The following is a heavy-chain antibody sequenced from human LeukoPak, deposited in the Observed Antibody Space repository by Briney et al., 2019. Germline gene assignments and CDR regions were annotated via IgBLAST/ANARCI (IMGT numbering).Heavy chain of an antibody. CDR2: ISSTSSYI. D-gene: IGHD2-15*01. V-gene: IGHV3-21*01. CDR3: ARMGSGGSYDI. Sequence: GGSLRLSCAASGFTFSGYSMNWVRQAPGKGLEWVSSISSTSSYIYYADSLKGRFTISRDNAKNSLYLQMNSLRAEDTAVYYCARMGSGGSYDIWGQGTLVTISS. J-gene: IGHJ4*02. CDR1: GFTFSGYS.